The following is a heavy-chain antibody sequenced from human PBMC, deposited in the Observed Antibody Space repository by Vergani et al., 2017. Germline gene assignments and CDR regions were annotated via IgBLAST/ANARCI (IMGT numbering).Heavy chain of an antibody. V-gene: IGHV1-3*01. Sequence: QVQLVQSGAEVKKPGASVKVSCKASGYTFTSYAMHWVRQAPGQRLEWMGWINAGNGNTKYSQKLQGRVTITRDTSASTAYMELSSLRSEDTAVYYCARLRYPKIIPPFDYWGQGTLVTVSS. CDR2: INAGNGNT. J-gene: IGHJ4*02. CDR3: ARLRYPKIIPPFDY. CDR1: GYTFTSYA. D-gene: IGHD1-26*01.